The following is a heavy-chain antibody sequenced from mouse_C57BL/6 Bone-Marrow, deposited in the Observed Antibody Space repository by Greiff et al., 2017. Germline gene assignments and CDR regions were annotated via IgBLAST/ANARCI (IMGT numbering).Heavy chain of an antibody. CDR1: GYTFTSYW. CDR2: IDPSDSYT. J-gene: IGHJ2*01. D-gene: IGHD3-3*01. CDR3: ARERLYYFDY. V-gene: IGHV1-59*01. Sequence: QVQLQQPGAELVRPGTSVKLSCKASGYTFTSYWMHWVKQRPGQGLEWIGVIDPSDSYTNYNQKFKGKATLTVDTSSSTAYMQLSSLTSEDSAVYDCARERLYYFDYGGQGTTLTVSS.